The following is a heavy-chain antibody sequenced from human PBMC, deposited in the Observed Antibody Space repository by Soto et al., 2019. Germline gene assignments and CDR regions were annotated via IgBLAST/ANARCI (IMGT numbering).Heavy chain of an antibody. CDR2: INHSGST. CDR1: GGSFSGYY. D-gene: IGHD6-13*01. J-gene: IGHJ5*02. V-gene: IGHV4-34*01. CDR3: ARGPGPGYSSSWYLLRLRGKFDP. Sequence: SETLSLTCAVYGGSFSGYYWNWIRQPPGKGLEWIGEINHSGSTNYNPSLKSRVTISVDTSKNQFSLKLSSVTAADTAVYYCARGPGPGYSSSWYLLRLRGKFDPWGQGTLVTVSS.